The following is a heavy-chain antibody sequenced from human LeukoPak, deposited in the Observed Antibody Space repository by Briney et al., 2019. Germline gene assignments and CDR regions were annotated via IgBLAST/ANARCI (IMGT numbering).Heavy chain of an antibody. D-gene: IGHD5-24*01. J-gene: IGHJ4*02. CDR3: ARGDGYNQYYFDY. V-gene: IGHV4-31*03. CDR2: IYYSGST. Sequence: SESLSLTRTLSVGSISSGVYYSRWIREHPEEGLEWVGYIYYSGSTYYNPSLKSRVTISVDTSKNQFSLKLSSVTAADTAVYYCARGDGYNQYYFDYWGQGTLVTVS. CDR1: VGSISSGVYY.